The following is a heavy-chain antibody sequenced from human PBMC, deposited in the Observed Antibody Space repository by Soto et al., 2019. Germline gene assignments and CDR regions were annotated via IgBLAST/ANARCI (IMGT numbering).Heavy chain of an antibody. CDR1: EFTFSNYG. V-gene: IGHV3-30*18. Sequence: QVQLVESGGGVVQPGRSLRLSCAASEFTFSNYGMHWVRQAPGKGLEWVAVISYDGSDKYYADSVKGRFTISRDNSKNTLYLQMNCLRAEDTAVYYCAKDLETTVVTSIDYWGQGTLVTVSS. D-gene: IGHD4-17*01. J-gene: IGHJ4*02. CDR3: AKDLETTVVTSIDY. CDR2: ISYDGSDK.